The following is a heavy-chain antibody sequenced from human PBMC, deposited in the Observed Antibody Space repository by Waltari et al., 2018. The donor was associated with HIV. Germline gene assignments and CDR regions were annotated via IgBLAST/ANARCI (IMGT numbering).Heavy chain of an antibody. CDR3: TTGDIVVVTDY. Sequence: EVQLVESGGGLVKPGGSLRLSCAASGFTLTNAWMSWVRQAPGKGLEWVGRVKSETDGGTTDYAAPVKGRFTISRDDSKNTLYLQMNSLKTEDTAVYYCTTGDIVVVTDYWGQGTLVTVSS. CDR2: VKSETDGGTT. CDR1: GFTLTNAW. D-gene: IGHD2-21*02. J-gene: IGHJ4*02. V-gene: IGHV3-15*01.